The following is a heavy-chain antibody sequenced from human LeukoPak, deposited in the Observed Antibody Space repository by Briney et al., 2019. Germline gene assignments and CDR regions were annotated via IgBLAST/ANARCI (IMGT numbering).Heavy chain of an antibody. D-gene: IGHD2-8*02. J-gene: IGHJ4*02. CDR2: IRGRSTDI. V-gene: IGHV3-21*05. CDR1: GFIFSSFS. Sequence: AGGSLGLSCEASGFIFSSFSMNWVRQAPGKGLEWIAYIRGRSTDISYADSAKGRFTISRDDAKSSLFLQMGSLRTEDTAVYYCVRDHYWAFDSWGQGTLVTVSS. CDR3: VRDHYWAFDS.